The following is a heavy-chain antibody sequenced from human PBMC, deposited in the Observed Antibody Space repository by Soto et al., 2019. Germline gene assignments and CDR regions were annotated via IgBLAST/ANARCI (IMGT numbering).Heavy chain of an antibody. D-gene: IGHD6-6*01. J-gene: IGHJ4*02. CDR3: ARGPGYSSSSGNFDY. Sequence: GGSLRLSCASSGLNFSSYWMHWVRQATGKGLVWVSRINSDGSSTSYADSVKGRFTISRDNAKNTLYLQMNSLRAEDTAVYYCARGPGYSSSSGNFDYWGQGTLVTVSS. CDR1: GLNFSSYW. V-gene: IGHV3-74*01. CDR2: INSDGSST.